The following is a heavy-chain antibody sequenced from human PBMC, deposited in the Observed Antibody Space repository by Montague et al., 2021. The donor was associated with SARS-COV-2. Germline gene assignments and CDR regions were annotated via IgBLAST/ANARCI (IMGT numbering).Heavy chain of an antibody. Sequence: TLSLTCTVSGGSISSGGYYWSWIRQHPGKGLEWIGYICYSGSTYYNPSLKSRVTISVDTSKNQFSLKLSSVTAADTAVYYCARDVGWYSSSWFDYWGQGTLVTVP. D-gene: IGHD6-13*01. CDR1: GGSISSGGYY. CDR2: ICYSGST. V-gene: IGHV4-31*03. CDR3: ARDVGWYSSSWFDY. J-gene: IGHJ4*02.